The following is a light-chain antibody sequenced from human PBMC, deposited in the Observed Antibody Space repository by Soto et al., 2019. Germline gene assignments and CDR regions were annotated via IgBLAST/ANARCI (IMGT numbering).Light chain of an antibody. CDR1: QTVDSAF. CDR3: QQYNSSPET. J-gene: IGKJ1*01. CDR2: GAS. V-gene: IGKV3-20*01. Sequence: EFVLTQSPGTLSLSPGERATLSCRASQTVDSAFSAWYQQKPGQAPRLLIYGASNRVTGIPDRFSGSGSGTDFTLTISKLEPEDFAVYFCQQYNSSPETFGQGTKVDTK.